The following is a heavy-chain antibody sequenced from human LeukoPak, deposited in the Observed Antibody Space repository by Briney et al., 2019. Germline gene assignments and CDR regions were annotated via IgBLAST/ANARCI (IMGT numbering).Heavy chain of an antibody. CDR3: ARQSHRNNWFDP. CDR1: GYTFTSYY. Sequence: ASVKVSCKASGYTFTSYYMHWVRQAPGQGLEWMGIINPSGGSTSYAQKFQGRVTMTRDTSASTVYMELSSLRSEDTAVYYCARQSHRNNWFDPWGQGTLVTVSS. V-gene: IGHV1-46*01. J-gene: IGHJ5*02. CDR2: INPSGGST. D-gene: IGHD3-10*01.